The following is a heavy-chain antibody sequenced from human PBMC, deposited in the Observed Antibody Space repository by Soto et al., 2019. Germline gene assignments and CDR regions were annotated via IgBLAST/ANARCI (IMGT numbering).Heavy chain of an antibody. V-gene: IGHV4-34*01. Sequence: EQLQQWGAGLLKPSETLSLTCAVSGGSFSGYYWSWIRQPPGKGLEWIGEINHSGSTNYNPSLKSRVTISVDTSKNQFSLKLSSVTAADTAVYYCAEDLVATVYWGQGTLVTVSS. D-gene: IGHD5-12*01. CDR2: INHSGST. CDR1: GGSFSGYY. J-gene: IGHJ4*02. CDR3: AEDLVATVY.